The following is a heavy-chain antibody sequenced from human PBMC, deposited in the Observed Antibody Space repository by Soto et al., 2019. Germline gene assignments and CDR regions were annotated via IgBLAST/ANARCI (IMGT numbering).Heavy chain of an antibody. CDR1: LVPFLRYY. D-gene: IGHD3-3*01. V-gene: IGHV3-53*01. CDR3: ASSPSPYYDVLSGYYYGMDG. J-gene: IGHJ6*02. Sequence: GESPGLASSAFLVPFLRYYISGSRPTPGKGLESVSVIYSGGSTEYADSVTGRFTISRDNTKNTLYRQMNSLRAKDTAVYYCASSPSPYYDVLSGYYYGMDGRGQGTTVTFS. CDR2: IYSGGST.